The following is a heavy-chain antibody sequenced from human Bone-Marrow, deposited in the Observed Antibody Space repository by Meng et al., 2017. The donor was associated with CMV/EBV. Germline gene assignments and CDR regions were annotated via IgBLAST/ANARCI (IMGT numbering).Heavy chain of an antibody. CDR2: ISYDGTNE. Sequence: GGSLRLSCAASGFNFSNYFMHWVRQAPGKGLERVGIISYDGTNENYADSVKGRFTISRDNSKNTLYLRMSSLREEDTAVYYCARDVYDFLSGYGVSINYFADWGPGTLVTVSS. J-gene: IGHJ4*02. D-gene: IGHD3-3*01. CDR3: ARDVYDFLSGYGVSINYFAD. V-gene: IGHV3-30-3*01. CDR1: GFNFSNYF.